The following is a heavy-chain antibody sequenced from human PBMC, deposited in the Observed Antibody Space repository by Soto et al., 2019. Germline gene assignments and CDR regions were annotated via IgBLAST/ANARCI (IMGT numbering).Heavy chain of an antibody. D-gene: IGHD6-13*01. Sequence: SETLSLTCTVSGGSISSSTYYWGWIRQSPGKGLEWIGSIYHSGHTYYNPSFKSRVTVSVDTSRNQFSLKLSSAAAPDTAVYYSEKHGSWTSPFDYWGQGALVTVSS. CDR3: EKHGSWTSPFDY. CDR1: GGSISSSTYY. V-gene: IGHV4-39*01. CDR2: IYHSGHT. J-gene: IGHJ4*02.